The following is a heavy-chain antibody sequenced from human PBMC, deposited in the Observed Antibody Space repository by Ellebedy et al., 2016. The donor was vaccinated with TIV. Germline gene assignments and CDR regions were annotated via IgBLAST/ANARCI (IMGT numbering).Heavy chain of an antibody. CDR2: MYYSGSS. V-gene: IGHV4-59*01. CDR3: AASESADSDY. D-gene: IGHD2-2*01. Sequence: MPSETLSLTCTVSGGSIRNYYCTWIRQPPGKGLEWSGHMYYSGSSNYNPSLKSRVTMSIDTSKNQFSLKMSSVTAADTAVYYCAASESADSDYWGPGTLVTVSS. J-gene: IGHJ4*02. CDR1: GGSIRNYY.